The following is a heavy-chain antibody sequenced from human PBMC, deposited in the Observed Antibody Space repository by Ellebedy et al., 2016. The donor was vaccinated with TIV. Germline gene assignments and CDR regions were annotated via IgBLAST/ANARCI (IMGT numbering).Heavy chain of an antibody. CDR1: GFTFADFA. V-gene: IGHV3-NL1*01. CDR2: ITRDGTST. J-gene: IGHJ4*02. D-gene: IGHD3-16*02. CDR3: ARGGGSVITFGGGIGEGYFDY. Sequence: GESLKISCAASGFTFADFAMHWVRQVPGKGLEWVSVITRDGTSTYYADSVKGRFTISRDNSKNTLYLQMNSLRVEDTAVYYCARGGGSVITFGGGIGEGYFDYWGQGTLVTVSS.